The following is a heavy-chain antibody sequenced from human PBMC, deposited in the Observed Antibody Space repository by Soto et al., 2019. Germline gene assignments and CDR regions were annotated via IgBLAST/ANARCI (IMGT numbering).Heavy chain of an antibody. CDR3: ARDKTYYDFWSGPRGVDY. D-gene: IGHD3-3*01. J-gene: IGHJ4*02. CDR1: GYTFTSYG. CDR2: ISAYNGNT. V-gene: IGHV1-18*01. Sequence: ASVKVSCKASGYTFTSYGISWVRQAPGQGLEWMGWISAYNGNTNYAQKLQGRVTMTTDTSTSTAYMELRSLRSDDTAVYYCARDKTYYDFWSGPRGVDYWGQGTLVTVSS.